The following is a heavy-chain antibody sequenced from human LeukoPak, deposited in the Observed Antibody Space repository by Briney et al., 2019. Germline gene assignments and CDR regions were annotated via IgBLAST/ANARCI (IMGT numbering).Heavy chain of an antibody. CDR3: AADFSH. V-gene: IGHV4-61*02. J-gene: IGHJ4*02. Sequence: SETLSLTCTVSGGSVSSGFYYWSWIRQPAGKGLEWIGRIYTSGTTNYNPSLKSRVTMSVDTSKNQFSLKLNSVTAADTAVYYCAADFSHWGQGILVTVSS. CDR2: IYTSGTT. CDR1: GGSVSSGFYY.